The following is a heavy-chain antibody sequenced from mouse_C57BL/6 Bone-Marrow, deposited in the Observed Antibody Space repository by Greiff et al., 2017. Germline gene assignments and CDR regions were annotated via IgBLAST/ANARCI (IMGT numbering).Heavy chain of an antibody. CDR1: GYAFSSYW. V-gene: IGHV1-80*01. CDR3: ARRTLYYYGSSDY. Sequence: VQLMESGAELVKPGASVKISCKASGYAFSSYWMNWVKQRPGKGLEWIGQIYPGDGDTNYNGKFKGKATLTADKSSSTAYMQLSSLTSEDSAVYVCARRTLYYYGSSDYWGQGTTLTVSS. D-gene: IGHD1-1*01. J-gene: IGHJ2*01. CDR2: IYPGDGDT.